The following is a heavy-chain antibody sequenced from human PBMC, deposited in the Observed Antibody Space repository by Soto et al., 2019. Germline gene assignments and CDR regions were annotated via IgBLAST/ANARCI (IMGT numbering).Heavy chain of an antibody. Sequence: QVQLVQSGAEVKKPGSSVKVSCKASGGTFSSYAISWVRQAPGQGLEWMGGIIPIFGTANYAQKFQVRVTITADESTSTAYMELSSLRSDDTAVYYCARHVPAAGYSYGMDVWGQGTTVSVSS. CDR3: ARHVPAAGYSYGMDV. CDR2: IIPIFGTA. J-gene: IGHJ6*02. D-gene: IGHD2-2*01. V-gene: IGHV1-69*12. CDR1: GGTFSSYA.